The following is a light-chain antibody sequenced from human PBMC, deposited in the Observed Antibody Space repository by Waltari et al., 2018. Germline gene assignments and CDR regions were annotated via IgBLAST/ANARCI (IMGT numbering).Light chain of an antibody. Sequence: QSELTQPPSASGTPGQKVTISCSGRYSNVGNNVVNWYQQFPGTAPKPLIYRGGPRPSGVPGRFSWSKFCTSASLAIIGLRSDGGADLYWAIRDDSLNGRWVFGGGTKLTVL. CDR3: AIRDDSLNGRWV. J-gene: IGLJ2*01. CDR1: YSNVGNNV. V-gene: IGLV1-44*01. CDR2: RGG.